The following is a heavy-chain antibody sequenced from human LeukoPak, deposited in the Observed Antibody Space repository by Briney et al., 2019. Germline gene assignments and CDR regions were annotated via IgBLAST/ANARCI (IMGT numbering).Heavy chain of an antibody. J-gene: IGHJ4*02. Sequence: GGSLRLSCAASGFTVSSNDMNWVRQAPGKGLEWVSVIYSGGSTFSVDSVKGRFTISRDNSKNTLYLQMNSLRAEDTAVYYCARGHDYGDYWGQGTLVTVSS. CDR2: IYSGGST. CDR1: GFTVSSND. V-gene: IGHV3-66*01. CDR3: ARGHDYGDY.